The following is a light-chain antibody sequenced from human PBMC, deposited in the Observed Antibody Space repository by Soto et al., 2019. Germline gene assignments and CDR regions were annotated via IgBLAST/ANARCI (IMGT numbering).Light chain of an antibody. Sequence: DIPMTQSPSSLSASVGDRVTITCRASPGIRNDLAWYQQRPGKAPKRLIYAASSLQSGVPSRFSGSGSGTEFTLTISSLRPEDFATYYCLQHNSYPHTFGQGTKVEIK. CDR2: AAS. CDR1: PGIRND. CDR3: LQHNSYPHT. J-gene: IGKJ1*01. V-gene: IGKV1-17*01.